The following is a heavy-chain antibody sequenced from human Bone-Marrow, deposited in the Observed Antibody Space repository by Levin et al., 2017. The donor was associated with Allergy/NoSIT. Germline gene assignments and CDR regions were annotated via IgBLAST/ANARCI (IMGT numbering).Heavy chain of an antibody. CDR3: AKDVGITMVRGVIVYGMDG. Sequence: SCAASGFTFSSYGMHWVRQAPGKGLEWVAVISYDGSNKYYADSVKGRFTISRDNSKNTLYLQMNSLRAEDTAVYYCAKDVGITMVRGVIVYGMDGWGQGTTVTVSS. CDR2: ISYDGSNK. J-gene: IGHJ6*02. V-gene: IGHV3-30*18. D-gene: IGHD3-10*01. CDR1: GFTFSSYG.